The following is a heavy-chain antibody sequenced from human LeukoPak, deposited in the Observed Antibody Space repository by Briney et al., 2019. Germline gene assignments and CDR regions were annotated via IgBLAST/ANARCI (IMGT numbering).Heavy chain of an antibody. D-gene: IGHD1-26*01. CDR2: ISSSGSTI. J-gene: IGHJ4*02. V-gene: IGHV3-11*01. CDR1: GFTFSDYY. CDR3: AKISLLMGARAYYFDY. Sequence: GGSLRLSCAASGFTFSDYYMSWIRQAPGKGLEWASYISSSGSTIYYADSVKGRFTISRDNAKNSLYLQMNSLRAEDTAVYYCAKISLLMGARAYYFDYWGQGTLVTVSS.